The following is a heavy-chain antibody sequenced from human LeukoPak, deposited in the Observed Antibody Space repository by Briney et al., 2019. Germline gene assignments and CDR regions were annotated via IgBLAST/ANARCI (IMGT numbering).Heavy chain of an antibody. D-gene: IGHD2-21*02. CDR3: AREKYCGGDCFSFDY. J-gene: IGHJ4*02. V-gene: IGHV3-30*03. CDR1: GFTFSSYG. CDR2: ISYDGSNK. Sequence: GGSLRLSCSVSGFTFSSYGMHWVRQAPGKGLEWVAVISYDGSNKYSADSVKGRFTISRDNSKNTVYLQMSSLRAEDTAVYYCAREKYCGGDCFSFDYWGQGTLVTVSS.